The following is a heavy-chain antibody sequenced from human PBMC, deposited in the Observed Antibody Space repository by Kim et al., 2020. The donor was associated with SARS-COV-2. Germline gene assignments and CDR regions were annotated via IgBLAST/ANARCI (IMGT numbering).Heavy chain of an antibody. V-gene: IGHV3-23*01. CDR1: GFTFISYA. CDR3: ASNCGGDCYFDY. CDR2: ISGSGGST. J-gene: IGHJ4*02. D-gene: IGHD2-21*02. Sequence: GGSLRLSCAASGFTFISYAMSWVRQAPGKGLEWVSAISGSGGSTYYADSVKGRFTISRDNSKYTLYLQMNSLRAEDTAVYYCASNCGGDCYFDYWGQGTLVTVSS.